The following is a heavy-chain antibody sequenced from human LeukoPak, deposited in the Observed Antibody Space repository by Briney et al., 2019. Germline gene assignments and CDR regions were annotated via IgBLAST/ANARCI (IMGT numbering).Heavy chain of an antibody. J-gene: IGHJ6*04. V-gene: IGHV1-69*13. CDR3: ARGLGYCNGPSGLCLVYYYGMDV. CDR2: IIPIFGTA. D-gene: IGHD2-15*01. CDR1: GGTFSSYA. Sequence: ASVKVSFKGSGGTFSSYAISWVRQAPGQGGEGMGGIIPIFGTAKYTQKFQGRVTITADESTSTAYMELSSLRSEDTAVYYCARGLGYCNGPSGLCLVYYYGMDVWGKGTTVTVSS.